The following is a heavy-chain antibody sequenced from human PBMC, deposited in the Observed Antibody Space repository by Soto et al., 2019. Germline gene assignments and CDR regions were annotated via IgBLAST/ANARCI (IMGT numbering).Heavy chain of an antibody. Sequence: LRLSCAASGFTFSSYSMNWVRQAPGKGLEWVSSISSSSSYIYYADPVKGRFTISRDNAKNSLYLQMNSLRAEDTAVYYCARGAAQNWFDPWGQGTLVTVSS. CDR2: ISSSSSYI. CDR3: ARGAAQNWFDP. D-gene: IGHD2-15*01. CDR1: GFTFSSYS. V-gene: IGHV3-21*01. J-gene: IGHJ5*02.